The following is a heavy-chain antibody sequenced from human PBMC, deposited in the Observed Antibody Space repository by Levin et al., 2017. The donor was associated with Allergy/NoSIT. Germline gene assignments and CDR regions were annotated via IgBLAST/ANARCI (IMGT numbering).Heavy chain of an antibody. J-gene: IGHJ6*02. D-gene: IGHD6-19*01. CDR2: ISWNSGRI. Sequence: GGSLRLSCAASGFTFDDYAMHWVRQAPGKGLEWVSGISWNSGRIGYADSVKGRFTISRDNAKNSLYLQMNSLRAEDTALYYCAKGRVAGKDFYYGMDVWGQGTTVTVSS. CDR1: GFTFDDYA. V-gene: IGHV3-9*01. CDR3: AKGRVAGKDFYYGMDV.